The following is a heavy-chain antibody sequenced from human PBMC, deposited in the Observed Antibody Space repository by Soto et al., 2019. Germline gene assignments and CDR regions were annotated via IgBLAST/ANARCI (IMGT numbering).Heavy chain of an antibody. CDR2: ISTYNGNT. J-gene: IGHJ5*02. V-gene: IGHV1-18*01. D-gene: IGHD2-15*01. Sequence: ASVKVSCKASGYTFTSYDISWVRQAPGQGLEWMGWISTYNGNTNYAQKLQGRVTMTTDTSTSTAYMELRSLRSDDTAVYYCARGFRVAATRWWFDPWGQGTLVTVST. CDR1: GYTFTSYD. CDR3: ARGFRVAATRWWFDP.